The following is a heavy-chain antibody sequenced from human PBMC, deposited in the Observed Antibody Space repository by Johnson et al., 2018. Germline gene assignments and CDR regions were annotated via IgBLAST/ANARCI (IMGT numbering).Heavy chain of an antibody. D-gene: IGHD3-22*01. CDR2: INPSGGST. J-gene: IGHJ3*01. V-gene: IGHV1-46*01. CDR1: GYIFTNSY. Sequence: QVQLVESGAEVKKPGASVKVSCKTSGYIFTNSYIHWVRQAPGQGLEWMGIINPSGGSTTYAQRFQGRVTRTRDTSTGTDYMEGSRLTSEDTAMYYCARVKDGHYSDGYDAFDVWGQGTMVTVSS. CDR3: ARVKDGHYSDGYDAFDV.